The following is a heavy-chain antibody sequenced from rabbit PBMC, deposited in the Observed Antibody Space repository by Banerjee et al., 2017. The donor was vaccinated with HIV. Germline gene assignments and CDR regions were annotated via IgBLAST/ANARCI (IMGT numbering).Heavy chain of an antibody. CDR3: ARDLAGVIGWNFGV. D-gene: IGHD4-1*01. CDR1: GFDLSSTYY. CDR2: IYGGSSSTT. Sequence: QEQLVESGGGLVQPEGSLTLTCTASGFDLSSTYYMCWVRQAPGKGLEWIACIYGGSSSTTYYASWAKGRFTISKTSSTTVTLQMTSLTAADTATYFCARDLAGVIGWNFGVWGPGTLVTVS. V-gene: IGHV1S45*01. J-gene: IGHJ4*01.